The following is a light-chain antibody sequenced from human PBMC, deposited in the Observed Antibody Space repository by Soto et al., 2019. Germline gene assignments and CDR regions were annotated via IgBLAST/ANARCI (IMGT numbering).Light chain of an antibody. CDR2: ANS. V-gene: IGLV1-40*01. CDR1: SSNIGAGYD. J-gene: IGLJ2*01. Sequence: QSLLTQPPSVSGAPGQTVTISCTGGSSNIGAGYDVHWYQQIPGTAPKLLIYANSNRPSGVPDRFSGSKSGTSASLAVTGLQAEDEADYYCQSYDSRLSGYVVFGGGTKLTVL. CDR3: QSYDSRLSGYVV.